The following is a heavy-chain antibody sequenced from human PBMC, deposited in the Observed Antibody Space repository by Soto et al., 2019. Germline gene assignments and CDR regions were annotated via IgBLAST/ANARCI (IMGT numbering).Heavy chain of an antibody. Sequence: QVELVQSGGEVKKPGASVKVSCKASGYIFTNYGITWVRQAPGQGLEWLGWISAYDGQTHYGQKVQDRVSLTTDASTSTAFMDLRSLTSDDTAVYYCARLGLRAVDYHYGLAGWGQGTRVTVSS. V-gene: IGHV1-18*01. CDR2: ISAYDGQT. J-gene: IGHJ6*02. D-gene: IGHD2-15*01. CDR3: ARLGLRAVDYHYGLAG. CDR1: GYIFTNYG.